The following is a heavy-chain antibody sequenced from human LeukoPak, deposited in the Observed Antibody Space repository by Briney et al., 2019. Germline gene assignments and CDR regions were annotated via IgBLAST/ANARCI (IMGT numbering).Heavy chain of an antibody. CDR3: ARGLVFDY. CDR1: GGSINRSSYY. V-gene: IGHV4-39*07. CDR2: INHSGST. D-gene: IGHD6-6*01. J-gene: IGHJ4*02. Sequence: SETLSLTCTVSGGSINRSSYYWGWIRQPPGKGLEWIGEINHSGSTNYNPSLKSRVTISVDTSKNQFSLKLSSVTAADTAVYYCARGLVFDYWGQGTLVTVSS.